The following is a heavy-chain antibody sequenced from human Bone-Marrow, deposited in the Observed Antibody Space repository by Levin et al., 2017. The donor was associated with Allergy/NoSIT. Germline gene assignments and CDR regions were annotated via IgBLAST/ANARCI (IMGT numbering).Heavy chain of an antibody. V-gene: IGHV3-30*04. Sequence: LTCAVSGSMFSSFVLHWVRQAPGKGLEWVAVISHDERSIIYADSVKGRFTISKDNSKKTLYLQMNSLRDEDTATYYCATAGRTSGYADAFEFWGQGTMVTVS. J-gene: IGHJ3*01. CDR3: ATAGRTSGYADAFEF. D-gene: IGHD3-22*01. CDR2: ISHDERSI. CDR1: GSMFSSFV.